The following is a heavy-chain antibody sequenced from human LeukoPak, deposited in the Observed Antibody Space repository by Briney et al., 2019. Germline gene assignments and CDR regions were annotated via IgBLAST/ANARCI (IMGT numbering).Heavy chain of an antibody. V-gene: IGHV4-38-2*02. CDR3: AKAKRGYSYGFEGSAWFDP. CDR2: IFHSGDT. D-gene: IGHD5-18*01. J-gene: IGHJ5*02. CDR1: DYSISSGDYY. Sequence: SETLSLTCTVSDYSISSGDYYWGWIRQPPGKGLEWIGSIFHSGDTYHNPSLKSRVTISVDTSKNQFSLKLSSVTAADTAVYYCAKAKRGYSYGFEGSAWFDPWGQGTLVTVSS.